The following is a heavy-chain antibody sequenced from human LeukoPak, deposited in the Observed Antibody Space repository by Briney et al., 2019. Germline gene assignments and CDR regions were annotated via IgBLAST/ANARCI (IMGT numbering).Heavy chain of an antibody. CDR2: ISYDGSNK. CDR3: ARNRPGWYAFDI. CDR1: GFTFSSYA. V-gene: IGHV3-30*04. Sequence: PGGSLRLSCAASGFTFSSYAMHWVRQAPGKGLEWVAVISYDGSNKYYADSVKGRFTISRDNSKNTLYLQMNSLRAEDTAVYYCARNRPGWYAFDIWGQGTMVTVSS. J-gene: IGHJ3*02. D-gene: IGHD2-15*01.